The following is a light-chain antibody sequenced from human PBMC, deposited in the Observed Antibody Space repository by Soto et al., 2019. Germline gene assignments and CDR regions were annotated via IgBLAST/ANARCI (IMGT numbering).Light chain of an antibody. CDR1: QSVSSS. Sequence: EIVLKHSQATLSLSPGERATLSCRASQSVSSSLAWYQQKPGQAPRLLIYDASNRATGIPARFSGSGSGTDFTLTISSLEPEDFAVYYCQQRSNWLFTFGPGTKVDIK. V-gene: IGKV3-11*01. CDR3: QQRSNWLFT. CDR2: DAS. J-gene: IGKJ3*01.